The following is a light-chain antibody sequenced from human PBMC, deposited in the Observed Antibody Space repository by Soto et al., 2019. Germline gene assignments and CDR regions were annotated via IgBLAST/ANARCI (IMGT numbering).Light chain of an antibody. V-gene: IGKV2-30*01. CDR2: KVS. J-gene: IGKJ1*01. CDR3: MQGTHWPWT. CDR1: QSPLYSDGNTY. Sequence: DVVMTQSPPSLPVTPGQPASISCRSSQSPLYSDGNTYLSWFQQRPGQSPRRLIYKVSNRDSGVPDRFSGSGSGTDFTLKISRVEAEDVGVYYCMQGTHWPWTLGQGTKVDI.